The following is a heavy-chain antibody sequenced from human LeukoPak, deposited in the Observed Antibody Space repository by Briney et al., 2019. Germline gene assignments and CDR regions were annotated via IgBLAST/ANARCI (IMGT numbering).Heavy chain of an antibody. D-gene: IGHD3-22*01. Sequence: AGGSLRLSCAASGFTFSTYAVNWVRQAPGKGLEWVSTIGGSGGSTYYADSVKGRFTISRDNSKNTLYLQMSSLYYCAKDRGRYYDSSGYYWGYYFDSWGQGSLVTVST. CDR3: YDSSGYYWGYYFDS. CDR2: IGGSGGST. CDR1: GFTFSTYA. V-gene: IGHV3-23*01. J-gene: IGHJ4*02.